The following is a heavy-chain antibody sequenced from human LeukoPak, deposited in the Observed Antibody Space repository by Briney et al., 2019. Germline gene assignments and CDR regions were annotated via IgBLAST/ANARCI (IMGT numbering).Heavy chain of an antibody. Sequence: PGGSLRLSCTASRFTLQNYAMSWVRQAPGKGLEFVSSISDSGGSTYYADSVKGRFTISRDNSKNMLYLQMNSLRAEDTALYYCAKCLLSGDSPIFDSWAQGTLVTVSS. CDR3: AKCLLSGDSPIFDS. V-gene: IGHV3-23*01. D-gene: IGHD2-21*01. CDR2: ISDSGGST. CDR1: RFTLQNYA. J-gene: IGHJ4*02.